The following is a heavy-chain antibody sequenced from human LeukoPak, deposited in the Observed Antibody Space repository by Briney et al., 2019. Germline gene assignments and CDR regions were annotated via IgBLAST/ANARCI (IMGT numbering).Heavy chain of an antibody. Sequence: GASVKVSCKASGGTFSNYAISWVRQAPGQGLEWMGGIIPIFGTTNYAQKFQGRVTITTDESTNTAFMELSSLRSEDTAVYYCATSQGGGDCCPDYWGQGTLVTVSS. V-gene: IGHV1-69*05. D-gene: IGHD2-21*02. CDR1: GGTFSNYA. CDR2: IIPIFGTT. CDR3: ATSQGGGDCCPDY. J-gene: IGHJ4*02.